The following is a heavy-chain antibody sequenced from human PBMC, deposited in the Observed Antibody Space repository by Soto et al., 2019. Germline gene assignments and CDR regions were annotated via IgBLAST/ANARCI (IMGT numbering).Heavy chain of an antibody. CDR3: AKDFTTMVRMCDY. CDR1: GFTFDDYA. Sequence: GGSLRLSCAASGFTFDDYAMHWVRQAPGKGPEWVSGISWNSASIGYADSEKGRFTISRDNAKKSLYLQMKSLKAEDTAVYFCAKDFTTMVRMCDYWGQGTLVTVSA. D-gene: IGHD5-18*01. CDR2: ISWNSASI. V-gene: IGHV3-9*01. J-gene: IGHJ4*02.